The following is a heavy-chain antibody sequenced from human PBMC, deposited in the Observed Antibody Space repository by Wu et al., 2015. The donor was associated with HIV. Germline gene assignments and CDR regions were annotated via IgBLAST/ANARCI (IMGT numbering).Heavy chain of an antibody. CDR2: INPNSGGT. D-gene: IGHD3-22*01. V-gene: IGHV1-2*02. CDR1: GYTFTGYY. CDR3: ARDQFDMDPVVISNYYSYGMDV. Sequence: QVQLAQSGAEVKKPGASVKVSCKASGYTFTGYYVHWARQAPGQGLEWMGWINPNSGGTNYAQKFQGRVTMTRDTSISTAYMELSGLRSDDTAVYYCARDQFDMDPVVISNYYSYGMDVWGQGTTVTVSS. J-gene: IGHJ6*02.